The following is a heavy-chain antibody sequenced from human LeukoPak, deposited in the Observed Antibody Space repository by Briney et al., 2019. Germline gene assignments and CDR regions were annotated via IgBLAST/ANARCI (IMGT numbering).Heavy chain of an antibody. CDR1: GGSISSYY. CDR3: ARRCGGAGCRYFDL. D-gene: IGHD2-21*01. J-gene: IGHJ2*01. Sequence: SETLSLTCTVPGGSISSYYWSWIRQPAGKGLEWIGRIYTSGSTNYNPSLKSRVTMSVDTSKNQFSLKLSSVTAADTAVYYCARRCGGAGCRYFDLWGRGTLVTVSS. CDR2: IYTSGST. V-gene: IGHV4-4*07.